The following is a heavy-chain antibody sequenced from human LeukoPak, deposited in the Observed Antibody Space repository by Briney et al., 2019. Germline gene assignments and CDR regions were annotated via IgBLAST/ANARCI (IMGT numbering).Heavy chain of an antibody. CDR2: ISSSGSTI. Sequence: GGSLRLSCAASGFTFSSYEMNWVRQAPGKGLEWVSYISSSGSTIYYADSVKGRFTISRDNAKNTLYLQMNNLRAEDTAVYYCARDPMALDWFDPWGQGTLVTFSS. D-gene: IGHD3-10*01. V-gene: IGHV3-48*03. CDR3: ARDPMALDWFDP. CDR1: GFTFSSYE. J-gene: IGHJ5*02.